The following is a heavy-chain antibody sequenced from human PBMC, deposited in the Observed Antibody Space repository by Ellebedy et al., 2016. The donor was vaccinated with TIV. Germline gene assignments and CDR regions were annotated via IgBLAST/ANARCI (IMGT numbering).Heavy chain of an antibody. CDR2: INHSGRT. Sequence: GSLRLXXTVSGGSISTYYWSWVRQSPGKGLEWIGYINHSGRTNSNPSLKSRVTISVDTSKNQFSLKLRSVTGADTAVYYCARDTFYYDLENFDDWFDPWGPGTLVIVSS. D-gene: IGHD3/OR15-3a*01. CDR3: ARDTFYYDLENFDDWFDP. V-gene: IGHV4-59*01. J-gene: IGHJ5*02. CDR1: GGSISTYY.